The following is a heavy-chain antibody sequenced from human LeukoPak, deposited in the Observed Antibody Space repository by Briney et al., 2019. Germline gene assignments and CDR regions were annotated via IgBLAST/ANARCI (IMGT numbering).Heavy chain of an antibody. CDR3: AREREHSFDY. J-gene: IGHJ4*02. V-gene: IGHV6-1*01. D-gene: IGHD1/OR15-1a*01. Sequence: TSQTLSLTCAISGGSVSSSSVAWNWIRQTPSRGPEWLGRTYYRSQWYVESAVSVRGRISINADTSKNQFSLQLNSVSPEDTAVYYCAREREHSFDYWGQGTLVTISS. CDR1: GGSVSSSSVA. CDR2: TYYRSQWYV.